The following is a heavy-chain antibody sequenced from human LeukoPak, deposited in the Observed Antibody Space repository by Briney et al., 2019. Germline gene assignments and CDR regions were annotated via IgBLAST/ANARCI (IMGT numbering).Heavy chain of an antibody. CDR1: GYTFTGYY. J-gene: IGHJ4*02. CDR3: ATFSGYSYGHDFDY. Sequence: GASVKVSCKASGYTFTGYYMHWVRQAPGQGLEWMGWINPNSGGTNYAQKFQSRVTMTRDTSISTAYMELSRLRSDDTAVYYCATFSGYSYGHDFDYWGQGTLVTVSS. V-gene: IGHV1-2*02. D-gene: IGHD5-18*01. CDR2: INPNSGGT.